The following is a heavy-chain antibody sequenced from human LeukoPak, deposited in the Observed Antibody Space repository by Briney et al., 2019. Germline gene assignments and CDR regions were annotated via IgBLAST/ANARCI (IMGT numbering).Heavy chain of an antibody. CDR2: IYSDNT. J-gene: IGHJ4*02. D-gene: IGHD6-19*01. CDR1: GFTVSSNS. V-gene: IGHV3-53*01. Sequence: PGGSLRLSCTVSGFTVSSNSMSWVRQAPGKGLEWVSFIYSDNTHYSDSVKGRFTISRDNSKNTLYLQMNSLRAEDTAVYYCARVYRQWLADWGQGTLVTVSS. CDR3: ARVYRQWLAD.